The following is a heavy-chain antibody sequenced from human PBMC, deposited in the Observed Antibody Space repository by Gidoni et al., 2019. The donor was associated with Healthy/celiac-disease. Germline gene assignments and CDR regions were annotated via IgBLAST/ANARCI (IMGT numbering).Heavy chain of an antibody. D-gene: IGHD2-2*01. CDR3: ARLSPCSSTSCYYWFDP. Sequence: QLQLQESGPGLVKPSETLSLTCTVSGGSISSSSYYWGWIRQPPGKGLEWIGSIYYSGSTYYNPSLKSRVTISVDTSKNQFSLKLSSVTAADTAVYYCARLSPCSSTSCYYWFDPWGQGTLVTVSS. J-gene: IGHJ5*02. CDR2: IYYSGST. V-gene: IGHV4-39*01. CDR1: GGSISSSSYY.